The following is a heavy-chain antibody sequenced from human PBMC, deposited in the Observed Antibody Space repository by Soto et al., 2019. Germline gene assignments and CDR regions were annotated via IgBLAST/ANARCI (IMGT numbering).Heavy chain of an antibody. CDR2: IYYSGST. V-gene: IGHV4-39*01. CDR1: GGSISSSSYY. CDR3: AGFVVPASRNSDFDY. D-gene: IGHD2-15*01. J-gene: IGHJ4*02. Sequence: SETLSLTCTVSGGSISSSSYYWGWIRQPPGKGLEWIGSIYYSGSTYYNPSLKSRVTISVDTSKNQFSLRLNSVTVADTAVYFCAGFVVPASRNSDFDYWGQGTLVTVSS.